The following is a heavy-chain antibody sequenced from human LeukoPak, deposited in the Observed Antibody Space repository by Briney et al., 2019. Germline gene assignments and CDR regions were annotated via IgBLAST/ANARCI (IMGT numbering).Heavy chain of an antibody. Sequence: PGVSLRLSCAASGFTFSSYAMSWVRQATGKGLEWVSAISGSGGSTYYADSVKGRFTISRDNSKNTLYVQMNSLRAEDTAVYYCAKDRGVRGSNYFDYWGQGTLVTVSS. CDR3: AKDRGVRGSNYFDY. D-gene: IGHD3-10*01. CDR2: ISGSGGST. V-gene: IGHV3-23*01. J-gene: IGHJ4*02. CDR1: GFTFSSYA.